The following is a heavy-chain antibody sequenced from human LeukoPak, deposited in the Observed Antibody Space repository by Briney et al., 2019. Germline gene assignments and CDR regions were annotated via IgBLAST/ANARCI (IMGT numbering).Heavy chain of an antibody. CDR2: MNPNSGNT. V-gene: IGHV1-8*01. CDR3: ARVPPITMPADY. D-gene: IGHD3-10*01. CDR1: GYTFTSYD. J-gene: IGHJ4*02. Sequence: ASVKVSCKASGYTFTSYDINWVRQATGQGLEWMGWMNPNSGNTGYAQKFQGRVTMTRNTSISTAYMELSSLRSEDTAVYYCARVPPITMPADYWGQGTLVTVSS.